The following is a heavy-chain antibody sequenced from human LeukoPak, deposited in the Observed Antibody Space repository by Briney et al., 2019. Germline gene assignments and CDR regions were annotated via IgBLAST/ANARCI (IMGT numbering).Heavy chain of an antibody. CDR2: IYYSGST. CDR3: ARVSTTTVTVEA. Sequence: PSETLSLTCTVSGGSISSYYWSWIRQPPGKGLEWIGYIYYSGSTNYNPSLKSRVTISVDTSKNQFSLKLSSATAADTAVYYCARVSTTTVTVEAWGQGTLVTVSS. V-gene: IGHV4-59*01. D-gene: IGHD4-17*01. J-gene: IGHJ5*02. CDR1: GGSISSYY.